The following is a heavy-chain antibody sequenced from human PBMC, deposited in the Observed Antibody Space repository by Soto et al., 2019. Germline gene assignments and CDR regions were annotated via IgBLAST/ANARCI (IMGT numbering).Heavy chain of an antibody. J-gene: IGHJ4*02. CDR3: ARDGEEAGLYFDY. CDR1: GFIFSSYW. D-gene: IGHD6-19*01. CDR2: INQDGREK. V-gene: IGHV3-7*01. Sequence: EVQLVESGGGLVQPGGSLRLSCAASGFIFSSYWMNWVRQAPGKGLEWVASINQDGREKYYVDSVKGRFTISRDSAKNSLYLQVNSLRAEDTAVYYCARDGEEAGLYFDYWGQGTLVTVSS.